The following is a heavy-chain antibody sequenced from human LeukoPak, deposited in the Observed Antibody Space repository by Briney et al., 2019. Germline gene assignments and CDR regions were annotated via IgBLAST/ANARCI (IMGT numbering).Heavy chain of an antibody. D-gene: IGHD3-3*01. CDR3: ARAERFLEWDDAFDI. Sequence: GGSLRLSCAASGFTFSSYAMSWVRQAPGKGLDWVASISGSGGSTYYADSVKGRFTISRDNARNSLYLQMNSLRAEDTAVYYCARAERFLEWDDAFDIWGQGTMVTVSS. J-gene: IGHJ3*02. CDR2: ISGSGGST. CDR1: GFTFSSYA. V-gene: IGHV3-23*01.